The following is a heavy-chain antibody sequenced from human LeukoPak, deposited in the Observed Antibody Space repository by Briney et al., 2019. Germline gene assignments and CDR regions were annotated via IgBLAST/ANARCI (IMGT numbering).Heavy chain of an antibody. CDR1: GYTFTSYG. CDR2: ISAYNGNT. Sequence: GASVKVSCKASGYTFTSYGISWVRQAPGQGLEWMGWISAYNGNTNYAQKLQGRVTMTTDTSTSTAYMELRSLRSDDTAVYYCARVPGSSDLWAFYYYYYMDVWGKGTTVTVSS. V-gene: IGHV1-18*01. J-gene: IGHJ6*03. D-gene: IGHD3-10*01. CDR3: ARVPGSSDLWAFYYYYYMDV.